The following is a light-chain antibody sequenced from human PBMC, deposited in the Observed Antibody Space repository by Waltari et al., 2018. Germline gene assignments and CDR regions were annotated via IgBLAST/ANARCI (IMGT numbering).Light chain of an antibody. CDR3: QQYNNWPLWT. Sequence: EIVMTQSPATLSVSPGERATLSCMPSQSVSSNLAWYQQKPGQAPRLLIYGASTRATGIPARFSGSGSGTEFTLTISSLQSEDFAVYYCQQYNNWPLWTFGQGTKVEIK. V-gene: IGKV3-15*01. J-gene: IGKJ1*01. CDR2: GAS. CDR1: QSVSSN.